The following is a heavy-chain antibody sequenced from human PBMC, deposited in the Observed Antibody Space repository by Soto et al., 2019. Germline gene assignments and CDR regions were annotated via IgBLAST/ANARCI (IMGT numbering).Heavy chain of an antibody. J-gene: IGHJ4*02. Sequence: SVKVSCKASGGTFGSQGIAWVRRAPGQGLEWMGGFIAMLGTPTYAKKVQGRATISADESLTSSYLELRSLRSEDTGVYFCARGAMANFDYWGQGTVVTVSS. D-gene: IGHD5-18*01. CDR1: GGTFGSQG. V-gene: IGHV1-69*13. CDR3: ARGAMANFDY. CDR2: FIAMLGTP.